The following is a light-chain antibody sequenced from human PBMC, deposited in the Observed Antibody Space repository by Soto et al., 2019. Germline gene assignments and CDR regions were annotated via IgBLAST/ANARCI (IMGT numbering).Light chain of an antibody. J-gene: IGKJ1*01. CDR3: QQYNSYWT. CDR2: DAS. Sequence: DIQMTQSPSTLSASVGDRITITCRASQSINSWLAWYQQKPGKAPKLLIYDASSLKSGVPSRFSGSGSGTEFTLTISSLQPDDFATYHCQQYNSYWTFGQGTKVDIK. CDR1: QSINSW. V-gene: IGKV1-5*01.